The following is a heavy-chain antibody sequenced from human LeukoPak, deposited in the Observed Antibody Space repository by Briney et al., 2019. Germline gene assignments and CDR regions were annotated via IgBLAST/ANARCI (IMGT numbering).Heavy chain of an antibody. D-gene: IGHD3-22*01. CDR2: ISSSSITI. V-gene: IGHV3-48*01. J-gene: IGHJ4*02. Sequence: PGGSLRLSCAASGFTFSTYSMNWVRQAPGKGLEWVSYISSSSITIYYTDSAKGRFIISRDNAKNSLYLQMNSLRAEDTAVYYCARDQDYYDSSGSDYWGQGTLVTVSS. CDR3: ARDQDYYDSSGSDY. CDR1: GFTFSTYS.